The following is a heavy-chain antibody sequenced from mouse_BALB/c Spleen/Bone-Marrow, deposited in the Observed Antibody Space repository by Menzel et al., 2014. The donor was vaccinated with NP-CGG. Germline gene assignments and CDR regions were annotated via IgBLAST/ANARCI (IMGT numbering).Heavy chain of an antibody. CDR2: IYPGSGNT. V-gene: IGHV1S22*01. CDR1: GYTFTTYW. D-gene: IGHD2-1*01. Sequence: LQQSGSELVRPGASVKLSCKASGYTFTTYWIHWVKQRRGQGLEWIGNIYPGSGNTNYGEKFKTKGTLTVDTSSSTAYMHLSSLTSGDSAVYYCTRWNGHYEGFAYWGQGTLVTVSA. J-gene: IGHJ3*01. CDR3: TRWNGHYEGFAY.